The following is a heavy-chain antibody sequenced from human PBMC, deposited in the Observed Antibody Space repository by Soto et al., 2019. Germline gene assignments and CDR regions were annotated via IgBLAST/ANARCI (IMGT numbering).Heavy chain of an antibody. D-gene: IGHD1-26*01. J-gene: IGHJ4*02. Sequence: GESLKIFCKGSGYSFTSYWIDWVRQMPGKGLEWMGIIYPGDSDTIYSPSFQGQVTISADKSISTAYLQWNSLKASDTAMYYCARPPYSASYYYFDQWGQGTPVTVSS. CDR3: ARPPYSASYYYFDQ. CDR1: GYSFTSYW. CDR2: IYPGDSDT. V-gene: IGHV5-51*01.